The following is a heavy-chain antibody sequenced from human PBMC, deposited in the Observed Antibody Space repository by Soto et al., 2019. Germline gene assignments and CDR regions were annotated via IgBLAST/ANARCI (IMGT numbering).Heavy chain of an antibody. CDR2: FTGGHGET. J-gene: IGHJ4*02. CDR3: TRWNGFGDS. V-gene: IGHV3-23*01. D-gene: IGHD1-1*01. CDR1: GFTIPDYG. Sequence: EVQLLESGGGSVQPGGSLKLSCVVSGFTIPDYGVTWVRQPPGKGLEWVSGFTGGHGETFYADSVRGRFTISREDSRNTVYLQMDSLGVEDTAVYYCTRWNGFGDSWGQGTLVTVSS.